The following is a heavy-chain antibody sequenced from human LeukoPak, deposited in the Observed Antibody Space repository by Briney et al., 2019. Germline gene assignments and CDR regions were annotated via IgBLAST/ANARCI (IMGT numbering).Heavy chain of an antibody. CDR2: IKQDGSKK. J-gene: IGHJ4*02. Sequence: PGGSLRLSCVASGFPFRSYWMTWVRQAPGKGLEWVANIKQDGSKKSYVDSVKGRFTISRDNAKNSLYLQMNSLRAEDTAIYYRTRVGYIDEGIDYWGQGTLVTVSS. CDR1: GFPFRSYW. V-gene: IGHV3-7*04. CDR3: TRVGYIDEGIDY. D-gene: IGHD5-24*01.